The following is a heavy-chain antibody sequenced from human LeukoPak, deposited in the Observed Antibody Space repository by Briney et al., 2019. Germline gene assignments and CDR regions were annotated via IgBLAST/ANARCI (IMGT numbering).Heavy chain of an antibody. J-gene: IGHJ5*02. V-gene: IGHV1-46*01. CDR2: INPSGDGT. CDR3: AKETPNTGWFDP. CDR1: GYTFTSYY. D-gene: IGHD1-14*01. Sequence: ASVTVSFTASGYTFTSYYMHWVRQAPGQGLEWMGIINPSGDGTNYPQRFQGRVTLTRDTSTSTVYMELSSLRSEDTAIYYCAKETPNTGWFDPWGQGTLVTVSS.